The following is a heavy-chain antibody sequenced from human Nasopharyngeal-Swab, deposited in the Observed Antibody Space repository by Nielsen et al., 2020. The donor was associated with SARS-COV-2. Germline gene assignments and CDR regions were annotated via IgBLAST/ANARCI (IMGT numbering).Heavy chain of an antibody. Sequence: GGSLRLSCAASGFTVSSNYMSWVRQAPGKGLEWVSIIYSGGSTYYADSVKGRFTISRDNSKNTLYLQMSGLRAEDTAMYYCARSVAGTWGGNYYYYGMDVWGQGTTVTVSS. D-gene: IGHD6-19*01. V-gene: IGHV3-53*01. CDR2: IYSGGST. CDR1: GFTVSSNY. J-gene: IGHJ6*02. CDR3: ARSVAGTWGGNYYYYGMDV.